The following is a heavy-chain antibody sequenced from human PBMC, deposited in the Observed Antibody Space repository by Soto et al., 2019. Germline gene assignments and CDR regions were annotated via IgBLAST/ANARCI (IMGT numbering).Heavy chain of an antibody. CDR2: IYHSGNT. CDR1: GYSIISGYY. Sequence: SETLSLTCAVPGYSIISGYYLVLIRHPPGKGLEWIGTIYHSGNTYYTPSLKSRVTISVDTSKNQFSLKLSSVTAADTAVHYCAREGDYGGNSAPSSFDYWGQGTLVTVSS. J-gene: IGHJ4*02. V-gene: IGHV4-38-2*02. D-gene: IGHD4-17*01. CDR3: AREGDYGGNSAPSSFDY.